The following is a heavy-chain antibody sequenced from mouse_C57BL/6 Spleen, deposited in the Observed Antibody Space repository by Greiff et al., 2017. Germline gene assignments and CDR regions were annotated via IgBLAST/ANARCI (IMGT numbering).Heavy chain of an antibody. Sequence: QVQLQQSGAELVRPGSSVKLSCTASGYTFTSYWMHWVKQRPGQGHEWIGNINPSKGVTNYNDKFKSKATLTEDKSSSTAYMQLSSLTSEDTAVYYCAREGGLRQEGYYAMDYWGQGTSVTVSS. D-gene: IGHD2-4*01. V-gene: IGHV1-53*01. J-gene: IGHJ4*01. CDR2: INPSKGVT. CDR3: AREGGLRQEGYYAMDY. CDR1: GYTFTSYW.